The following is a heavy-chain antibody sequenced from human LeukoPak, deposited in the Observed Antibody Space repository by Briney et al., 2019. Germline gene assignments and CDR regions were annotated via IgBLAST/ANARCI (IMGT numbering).Heavy chain of an antibody. CDR3: ARDLSYYYDSSALL. Sequence: SVKVSCKASGGTFSSYAISWVRQAPGQGLEWMGGIIPIFGTANYAQKFQGRVTITADESTSTAYMELSSLRSEDTAVYYCARDLSYYYDSSALLWGQGTPVTVSS. V-gene: IGHV1-69*13. CDR1: GGTFSSYA. J-gene: IGHJ4*02. D-gene: IGHD3-22*01. CDR2: IIPIFGTA.